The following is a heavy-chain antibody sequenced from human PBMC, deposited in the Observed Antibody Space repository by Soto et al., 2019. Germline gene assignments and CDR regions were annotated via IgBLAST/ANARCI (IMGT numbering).Heavy chain of an antibody. Sequence: SETLSLTCSVSGGSVNSNTYSWGWIRQSPGQGLEWIGTIYSSGDTHYNPSLLSRVTISVDTSMNEFSLSLTSVTAADTAVYYCGRLNGYCVSTGCYGYYSMDVWGQGTTVTVSS. CDR3: GRLNGYCVSTGCYGYYSMDV. CDR2: IYSSGDT. D-gene: IGHD2-2*03. J-gene: IGHJ6*02. CDR1: GGSVNSNTYS. V-gene: IGHV4-39*01.